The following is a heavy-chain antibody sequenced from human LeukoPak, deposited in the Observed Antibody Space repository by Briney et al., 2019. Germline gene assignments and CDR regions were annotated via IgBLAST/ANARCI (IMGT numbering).Heavy chain of an antibody. CDR1: GFTFSVYA. J-gene: IGHJ4*02. Sequence: GGSLRLSCAVSGFTFSVYAMSWVRQAPEKGLDWVSVISGSAHKIRYADSVKGRFTIYRDNSENIVYLQMNNLRVEDTAVYYCAGRPTGYSSGYIHWGQGTLVTVSS. V-gene: IGHV3-23*01. CDR2: ISGSAHKI. D-gene: IGHD5-18*01. CDR3: AGRPTGYSSGYIH.